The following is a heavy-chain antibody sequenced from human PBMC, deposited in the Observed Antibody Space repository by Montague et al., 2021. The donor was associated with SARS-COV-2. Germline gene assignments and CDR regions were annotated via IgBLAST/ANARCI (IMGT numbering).Heavy chain of an antibody. CDR2: VFKSGGT. J-gene: IGHJ5*02. CDR1: GGSITDYS. V-gene: IGHV4-59*08. D-gene: IGHD1-26*01. CDR3: SRRGSSFDNWFDL. Sequence: SETLSLTCTVSGGSITDYSWTWIRQPPGKALEWIGNVFKSGGTSYNPSLKSRVTMSVDTYKSHFSLRLTSVTAADTAVYYCSRRGSSFDNWFDLWGQGALVTVSS.